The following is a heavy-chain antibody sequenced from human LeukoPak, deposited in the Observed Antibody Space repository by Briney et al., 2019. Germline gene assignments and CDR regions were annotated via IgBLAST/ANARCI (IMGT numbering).Heavy chain of an antibody. CDR2: ISSNGGNT. V-gene: IGHV3-64D*08. CDR3: GLAAYYYDSSGSDDAFDI. J-gene: IGHJ3*02. D-gene: IGHD3-22*01. CDR1: GFNFNNYA. Sequence: GGSLRLSCSASGFNFNNYAMNWVRQAPGKGLEYVSAISSNGGNTYYADSVKGRCTISRDNSKNTLYLQMSSLRAEDTAVYYCGLAAYYYDSSGSDDAFDIWGQGAMVIVSS.